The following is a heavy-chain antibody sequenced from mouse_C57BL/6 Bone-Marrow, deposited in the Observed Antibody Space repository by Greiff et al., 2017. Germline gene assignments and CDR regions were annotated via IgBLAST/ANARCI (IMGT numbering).Heavy chain of an antibody. D-gene: IGHD2-1*01. CDR3: TPFDYGNYGYAMDY. V-gene: IGHV14-4*01. CDR1: GFNIKDDY. Sequence: VQLQQSGAELVRPGASVKLSCTASGFNIKDDYMHWVKQRPEQGLEWIGWIDPENGDTEYASKFHGKATITAATSSNTAYLQLSSLTSEDTAVYYCTPFDYGNYGYAMDYWGQGTSVTVSS. CDR2: IDPENGDT. J-gene: IGHJ4*01.